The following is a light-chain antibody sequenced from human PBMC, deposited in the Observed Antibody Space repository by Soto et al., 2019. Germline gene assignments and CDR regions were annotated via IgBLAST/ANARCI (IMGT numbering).Light chain of an antibody. V-gene: IGKV4-1*01. CDR1: QSVLYSSNNKNY. Sequence: DIVMTQSPDSLAVSLGERATINCKSSQSVLYSSNNKNYLAWYQQKPGQAPRLIIFGASIRATGLPDRFSGGGSGTDFTLTISRLEPEDVAVYYCQQYGSSPGTFGPGTKVDIK. CDR3: QQYGSSPGT. J-gene: IGKJ1*01. CDR2: GAS.